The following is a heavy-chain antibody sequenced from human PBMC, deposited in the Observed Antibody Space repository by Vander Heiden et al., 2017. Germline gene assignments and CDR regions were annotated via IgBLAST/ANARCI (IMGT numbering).Heavy chain of an antibody. CDR3: ARDRHYDILNGLFDP. Sequence: EVQLVESGGGLVKPGGSLRLSCAASGFTFSSYSMNWVRQAPGKGLEWVSSISSSSSYIYYADAVKGRFTISRDNAKNSLYLQMNSMRAEETAVYYCARDRHYDILNGLFDPWGQGTLVTVSS. V-gene: IGHV3-21*01. CDR1: GFTFSSYS. D-gene: IGHD3-9*01. J-gene: IGHJ5*02. CDR2: ISSSSSYI.